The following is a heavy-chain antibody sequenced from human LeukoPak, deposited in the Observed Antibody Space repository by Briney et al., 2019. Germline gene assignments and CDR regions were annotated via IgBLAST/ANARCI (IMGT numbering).Heavy chain of an antibody. J-gene: IGHJ3*02. CDR1: GFTFDDYA. Sequence: PGGSLRLSCAASGFTFDDYAMLWVRQAPGKGLEWVSGISWNSGNTGYADSVKGRFTISRDNAKNSLYLQMNSLRVEDTALYYCAKDHDDSSGYYSNDAFDIWGQGTMVTVSS. D-gene: IGHD3-22*01. CDR2: ISWNSGNT. V-gene: IGHV3-9*01. CDR3: AKDHDDSSGYYSNDAFDI.